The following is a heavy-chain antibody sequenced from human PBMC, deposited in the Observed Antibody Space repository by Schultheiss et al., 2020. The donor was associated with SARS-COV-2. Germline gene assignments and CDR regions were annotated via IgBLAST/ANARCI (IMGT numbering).Heavy chain of an antibody. D-gene: IGHD6-13*01. Sequence: SETLSLTCTVSGGSISSGGYYWSWIRQHPGKGLEWIGYIYYSGSTYYNPSLKSRVTISVDTSKNQFSLKLSSVTAADTAVYYCARRRAAAGLNDYWGQGTLVTVSS. CDR3: ARRRAAAGLNDY. CDR1: GGSISSGGYY. CDR2: IYYSGST. V-gene: IGHV4-31*03. J-gene: IGHJ4*02.